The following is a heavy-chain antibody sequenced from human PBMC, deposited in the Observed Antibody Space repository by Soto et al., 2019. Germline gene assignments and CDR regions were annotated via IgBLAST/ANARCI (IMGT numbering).Heavy chain of an antibody. D-gene: IGHD3-3*01. V-gene: IGHV4-30-4*01. CDR2: IYYSGDT. J-gene: IGHJ6*02. CDR3: ARERAGVVDYYYYGLDV. CDR1: GGSISSGDYY. Sequence: QVQLQESGPRLVKPSETLSLTCTVSGGSISSGDYYWSWIRQPPGKGLEWIGHIYYSGDTDYSPSRKRRIIISVDTSKNQFSLKLTSVTAADTAVYYCARERAGVVDYYYYGLDVWGRGTTVAVSS.